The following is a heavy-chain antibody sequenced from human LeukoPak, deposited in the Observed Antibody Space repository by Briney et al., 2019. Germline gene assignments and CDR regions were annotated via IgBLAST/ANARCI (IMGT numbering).Heavy chain of an antibody. CDR1: GFTFSSYW. CDR2: IKQDGSEK. CDR3: ASRHDSSGRYPDY. V-gene: IGHV3-7*01. D-gene: IGHD3-22*01. J-gene: IGHJ4*02. Sequence: QPGGSLRLSCAASGFTFSSYWMSWVRQAPGKGLEWVANIKQDGSEKYYVDSVEGRFTISRDNAKKSLYLQMNSLRAEDTAVYYCASRHDSSGRYPDYWGQGTLVTVSS.